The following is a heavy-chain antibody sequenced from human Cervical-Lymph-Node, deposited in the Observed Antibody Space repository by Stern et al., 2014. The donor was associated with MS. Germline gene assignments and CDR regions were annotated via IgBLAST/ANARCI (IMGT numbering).Heavy chain of an antibody. V-gene: IGHV3-11*01. CDR1: GFTFSDYY. CDR3: ARDPQRRDGYNFDY. D-gene: IGHD5-24*01. CDR2: ISRSGGTT. Sequence: VQLEESGGGLVKPGGSLRLSCAASGFTFSDYYLNWIRQAPGKGLEWVAYISRSGGTTYYADSVKGRFTISRDNARNSLDLQMNSLRAEDTAVYYCARDPQRRDGYNFDYWGQGALVTVSS. J-gene: IGHJ4*02.